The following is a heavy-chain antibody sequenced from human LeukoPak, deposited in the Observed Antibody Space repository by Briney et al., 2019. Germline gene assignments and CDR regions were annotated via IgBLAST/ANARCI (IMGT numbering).Heavy chain of an antibody. CDR2: IKQDGSEK. Sequence: GGSLRLSCAASGFTFSSYWMSWVRQAPGQGLERVANIKQDGSEKYYVDSVKGRFTISRDNAKNSLYLQMNSLRADDTAVYYCARVVEYCSSTSCYRHFDYWGQGTLVTVSS. CDR3: ARVVEYCSSTSCYRHFDY. D-gene: IGHD2-2*01. V-gene: IGHV3-7*03. CDR1: GFTFSSYW. J-gene: IGHJ4*02.